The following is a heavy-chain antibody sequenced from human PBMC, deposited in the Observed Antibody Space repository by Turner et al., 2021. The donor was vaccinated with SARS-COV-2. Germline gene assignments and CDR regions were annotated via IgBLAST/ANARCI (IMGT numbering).Heavy chain of an antibody. CDR2: IYSSGST. Sequence: QLQLQESGPGLVKPSETLAVTCTVPGGSISSSTYYWGWIGQPPGKGLEWIGTIYSSGSTYYIPTLKSRVTISVDTSKIQFSLKLSSVTAADTAVYYCARSYSGYESDDAFDIWGQGTMVTVSS. CDR1: GGSISSSTYY. J-gene: IGHJ3*02. V-gene: IGHV4-39*01. CDR3: ARSYSGYESDDAFDI. D-gene: IGHD5-12*01.